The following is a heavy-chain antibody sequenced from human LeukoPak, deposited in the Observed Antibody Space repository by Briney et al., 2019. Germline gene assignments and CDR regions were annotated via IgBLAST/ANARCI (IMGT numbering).Heavy chain of an antibody. CDR2: IYHSGST. CDR3: ANTEYDLRFLEARHLEWFDP. CDR1: GVSIRSRYH. J-gene: IGHJ5*02. V-gene: IGHV4-38-2*01. Sequence: PAETLSLMGAVCGVSIRSRYHWGWIRQPPGKGLEWIGSIYHSGSTYHNPSLKSPVSISVDTSKNQFSLKLSSVTAADTAVYYCANTEYDLRFLEARHLEWFDPWGQGTLVTVSS. D-gene: IGHD3-3*01.